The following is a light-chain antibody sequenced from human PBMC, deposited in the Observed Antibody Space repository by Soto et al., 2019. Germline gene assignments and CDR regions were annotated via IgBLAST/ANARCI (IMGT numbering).Light chain of an antibody. CDR1: SSDVGIYNY. J-gene: IGLJ2*01. V-gene: IGLV2-14*01. CDR3: SSYTTSRTLV. CDR2: EVS. Sequence: QSVLTQPASVSGSPGQSITISCTGTSSDVGIYNYVSWYQQHPGKAPKLMIYEVSNRPSGVSNRFSGSKSGNTASLTISGLQAEDDADYFCSSYTTSRTLVFGGGTKVTVL.